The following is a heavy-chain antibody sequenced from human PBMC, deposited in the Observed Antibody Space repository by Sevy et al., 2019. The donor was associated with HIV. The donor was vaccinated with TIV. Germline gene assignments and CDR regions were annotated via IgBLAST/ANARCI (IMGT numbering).Heavy chain of an antibody. V-gene: IGHV1-18*04. CDR1: GYTFTSYG. CDR3: ARDRRRNGYSYGFGFDP. CDR2: ISAYNGNT. Sequence: ASVKVSCKASGYTFTSYGISWVRQAPGQGLEWMGWISAYNGNTNYAQKLQGRVTMTTDTSTSTAYMELRSLRSDDTAVYYRARDRRRNGYSYGFGFDPWGQGTLVTVSS. J-gene: IGHJ5*02. D-gene: IGHD5-18*01.